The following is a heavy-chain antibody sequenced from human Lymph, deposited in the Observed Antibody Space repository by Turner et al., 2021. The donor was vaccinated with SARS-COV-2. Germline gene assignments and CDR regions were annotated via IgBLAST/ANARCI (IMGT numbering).Heavy chain of an antibody. CDR3: ARGPPDFPYYFDY. Sequence: EVQLVESGGGLVKPGGPLRLTCAASGFTFSSNSMNWVRQAPGKGLEWVSSITFTSSYIYYADSVKGRFTISRDNAKNSLYLQMNSLRAEDTAVYYCARGPPDFPYYFDYWGQGTLVTVSS. D-gene: IGHD2-21*02. CDR1: GFTFSSNS. V-gene: IGHV3-21*01. J-gene: IGHJ4*02. CDR2: ITFTSSYI.